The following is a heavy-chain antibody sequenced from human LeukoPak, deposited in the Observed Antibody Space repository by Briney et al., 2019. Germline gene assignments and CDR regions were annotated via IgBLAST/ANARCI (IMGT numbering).Heavy chain of an antibody. J-gene: IGHJ4*02. Sequence: RSGRSLRLSCAASGFTFSSYAMHWVRQAPAKGLEWVAVISYDGNNKFYADSVPGRFTISRDNSKNTLNLQMNSLRPEDTAVYYCARRSSAWNFLDYWGQGTLVTVSS. V-gene: IGHV3-30-3*01. CDR1: GFTFSSYA. D-gene: IGHD6-19*01. CDR2: ISYDGNNK. CDR3: ARRSSAWNFLDY.